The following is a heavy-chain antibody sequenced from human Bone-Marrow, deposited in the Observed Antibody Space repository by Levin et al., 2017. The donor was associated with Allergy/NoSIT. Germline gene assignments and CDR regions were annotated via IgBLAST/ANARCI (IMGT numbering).Heavy chain of an antibody. V-gene: IGHV1-46*01. CDR3: ARINSGYDY. CDR2: IIPSVGNT. D-gene: IGHD5-12*01. CDR1: GYTFIHYY. Sequence: ASVKVSCKASGYTFIHYYIHWVRQAPGQGFEWMGFIIPSVGNTNYAQKFQGRVTMTTDTSTDTVYMQLSSLRSEDTAVYYCARINSGYDYWGQGTLVIVSS. J-gene: IGHJ4*02.